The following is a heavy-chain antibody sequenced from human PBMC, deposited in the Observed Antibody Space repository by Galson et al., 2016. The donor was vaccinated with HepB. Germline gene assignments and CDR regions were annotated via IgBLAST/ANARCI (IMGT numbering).Heavy chain of an antibody. V-gene: IGHV3-23*01. Sequence: SLRLSCAASGFTLSSSAMTWVRQAPGRGLEWVSAITETGSFAYYADSVRGRFTLSRATSKNTVYLQMNYLRAYDTALYYCGRGYPTKTDHYPYHVDVLGNGTAVPVSS. CDR1: GFTLSSSA. CDR2: ITETGSFA. J-gene: IGHJ6*03. CDR3: GRGYPTKTDHYPYHVDV. D-gene: IGHD3-16*02.